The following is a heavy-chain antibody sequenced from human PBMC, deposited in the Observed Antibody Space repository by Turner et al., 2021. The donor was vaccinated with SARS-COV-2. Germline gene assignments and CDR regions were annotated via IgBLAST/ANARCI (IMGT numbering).Heavy chain of an antibody. CDR3: ASGSGWLIDY. Sequence: EVQPVQSGGRSLLAAASLGLSCVASEFTFSTYWMNWVRQAPGKAPEWVANVDQDNSEQNYVDSVRGRFTISRDNAKNSLYLQMNSLGAVDTAVYYCASGSGWLIDYWGQGTLVTVSS. CDR1: EFTFSTYW. J-gene: IGHJ4*02. CDR2: VDQDNSEQ. D-gene: IGHD6-13*01. V-gene: IGHV3-7*01.